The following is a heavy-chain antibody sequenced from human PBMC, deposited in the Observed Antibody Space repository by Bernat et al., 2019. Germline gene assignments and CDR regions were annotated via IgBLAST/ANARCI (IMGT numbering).Heavy chain of an antibody. Sequence: QVHLVESGGGVVQPGRSLRLSCAASGFTFSASGMDWVRQAPGKGLEWVSLISYDGNNKNYADSVKGRFTISRDNSKNTVYLQMDSVRAEDSAIYYCARHGSEWSRDHWGLGTMVTVSS. CDR3: ARHGSEWSRDH. V-gene: IGHV3-33*01. D-gene: IGHD3-3*01. J-gene: IGHJ4*02. CDR2: ISYDGNNK. CDR1: GFTFSASG.